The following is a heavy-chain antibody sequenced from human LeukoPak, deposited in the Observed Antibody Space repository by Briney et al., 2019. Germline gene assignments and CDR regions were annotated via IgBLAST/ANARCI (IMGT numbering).Heavy chain of an antibody. Sequence: GGSLRLSCAASGFTFDDYGMSWVRQAPGKGLEWVSGINWNGGSTGYADSVKGRFTISRDNAKNSLYLQMNSLRAEDTAVYYCAREGYSSSWGLSYYYYHMDVWGKGTTVTVSS. V-gene: IGHV3-20*04. CDR3: AREGYSSSWGLSYYYYHMDV. CDR2: INWNGGST. J-gene: IGHJ6*03. D-gene: IGHD6-13*01. CDR1: GFTFDDYG.